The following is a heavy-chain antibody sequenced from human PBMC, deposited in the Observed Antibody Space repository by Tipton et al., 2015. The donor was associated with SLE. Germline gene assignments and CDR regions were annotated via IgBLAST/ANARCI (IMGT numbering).Heavy chain of an antibody. CDR2: IYFSGST. Sequence: SLTCTVSGYSITRDSNYWTWIRQPPGKGLEWIGYIYFSGSTKYNPSLESRVTISIDTSKNQFSLRLRSVTAADTAVYYCAGDHPIAANMDVWGQGTTVTVPS. J-gene: IGHJ6*02. CDR3: AGDHPIAANMDV. CDR1: GYSITRDSNY. V-gene: IGHV4-61*01. D-gene: IGHD6-6*01.